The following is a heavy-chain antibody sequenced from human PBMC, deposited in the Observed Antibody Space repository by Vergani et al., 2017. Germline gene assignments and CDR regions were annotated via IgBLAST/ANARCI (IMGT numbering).Heavy chain of an antibody. V-gene: IGHV1-2*04. Sequence: QVQLVQSGAEVKKPGASVKVSCKASGYTFTGYYMHWVRQAPGQGLEWMGWINPNSGGTNYAQKFQGWATMTRDTSISTAYMELSRLRSDDTAVYYCARGMYYYGSGSTLDGMDVWGQGTTVTVSS. CDR2: INPNSGGT. D-gene: IGHD3-10*01. CDR3: ARGMYYYGSGSTLDGMDV. J-gene: IGHJ6*02. CDR1: GYTFTGYY.